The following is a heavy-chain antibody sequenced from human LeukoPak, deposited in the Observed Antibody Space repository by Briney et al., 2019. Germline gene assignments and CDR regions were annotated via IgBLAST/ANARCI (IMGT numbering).Heavy chain of an antibody. V-gene: IGHV4-38-2*02. CDR1: GYSISSGYY. J-gene: IGHJ4*02. CDR2: IYCSGST. CDR3: ARFGDVGSYFDY. Sequence: SETLSLTCTVSGYSISSGYYWGWIRQPPGKGLEWIGYIYCSGSTNYNPSLKSRVTISVDTSKNQFSLKLSSVTAADTAVYYCARFGDVGSYFDYWGQGTLVTVSS. D-gene: IGHD4-17*01.